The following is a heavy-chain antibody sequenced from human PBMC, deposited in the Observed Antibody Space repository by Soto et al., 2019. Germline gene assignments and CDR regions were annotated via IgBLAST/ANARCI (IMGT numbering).Heavy chain of an antibody. J-gene: IGHJ5*02. D-gene: IGHD1-26*01. CDR1: GFPFSTYE. V-gene: IGHV3-23*01. CDR2: ITSSGGPT. CDR3: VKGGWLDD. Sequence: EVQLLESGGGLIQPGGSLRLSCAASGFPFSTYEMTWARQSPGKGLEWVAFITSSGGPTYYADSVRGRFTISRDNSKNTQYLQMDSLRVEDTARYYCVKGGWLDDWGQGTVCAVCS.